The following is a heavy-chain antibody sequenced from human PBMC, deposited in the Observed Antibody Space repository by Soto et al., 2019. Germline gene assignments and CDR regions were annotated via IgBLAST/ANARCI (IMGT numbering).Heavy chain of an antibody. CDR3: ARRGAAAGTPDDYYYGMDV. CDR1: GGSIGSSSYY. D-gene: IGHD6-13*01. Sequence: SETLSLTCTVSGGSIGSSSYYWGWIRQPPGKGLEWIGSIYYSGSTYYNPSLKSRVTISVDTSKKQLSPKLSSVTAADTAGYYCARRGAAAGTPDDYYYGMDVSGQGTTVTVSS. CDR2: IYYSGST. V-gene: IGHV4-39*01. J-gene: IGHJ6*02.